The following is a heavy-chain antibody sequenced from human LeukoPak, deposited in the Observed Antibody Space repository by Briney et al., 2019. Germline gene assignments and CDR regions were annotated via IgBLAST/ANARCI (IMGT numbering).Heavy chain of an antibody. CDR2: IYYSGST. Sequence: SETLSLTCTVSGGSISSYYWSWIRQPPGKGLEWIGYIYYSGSTNYNPSLKSRVTISVDTSKNQFSLKLSSVTAADTAVYYCARAGGRGFGYGRLDSWGRGTLVTVSS. CDR1: GGSISSYY. J-gene: IGHJ4*02. V-gene: IGHV4-59*01. CDR3: ARAGGRGFGYGRLDS. D-gene: IGHD5-18*01.